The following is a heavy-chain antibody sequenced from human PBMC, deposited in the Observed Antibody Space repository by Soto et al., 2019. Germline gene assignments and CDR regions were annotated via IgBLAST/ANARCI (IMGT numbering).Heavy chain of an antibody. CDR2: INSNSGGT. V-gene: IGHV1-2*04. J-gene: IGHJ6*02. CDR1: GYTFTGYY. D-gene: IGHD2-2*03. CDR3: ARVNPLDFDYYGMDV. Sequence: ASVKVSCKASGYTFTGYYMHWVRQAPGQVLDCMGWINSNSGGTNYAQKFQGWVTMTRDTSISTAYMELSRLRSDDTAVYYCARVNPLDFDYYGMDVWGQGTTVTVSS.